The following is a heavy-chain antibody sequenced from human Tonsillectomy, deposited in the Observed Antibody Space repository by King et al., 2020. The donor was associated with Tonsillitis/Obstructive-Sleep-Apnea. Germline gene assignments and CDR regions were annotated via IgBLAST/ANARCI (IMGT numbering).Heavy chain of an antibody. CDR2: ISFDGTNK. J-gene: IGHJ3*02. Sequence: VQLVESGGGVVQPGRSLRLSCAASGFTFSSYAMHWVRQAPGKGLEWVAVISFDGTNKYYTDSVKGRFTISRDNSKNTLYLQMNSLRAEDTAVYYCARDTALDAFYIWGQGTMVTVSS. V-gene: IGHV3-30*04. D-gene: IGHD5-18*01. CDR1: GFTFSSYA. CDR3: ARDTALDAFYI.